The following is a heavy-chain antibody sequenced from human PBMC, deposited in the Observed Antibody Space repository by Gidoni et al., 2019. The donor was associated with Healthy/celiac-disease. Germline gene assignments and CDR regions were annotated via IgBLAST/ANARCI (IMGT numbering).Heavy chain of an antibody. CDR3: ARVVGNYGGNPWAFDI. V-gene: IGHV1-46*01. Sequence: QVQLVQSGAEVKKPGASVKVSCKASGYHFTSSYMHWVRQAPGQGLEWMGIINPSGGSTSYAQKFQGRVTMTRDTSTSTVYMELSSLRSEDTAVYYCARVVGNYGGNPWAFDIWGQGTMVTVSS. D-gene: IGHD4-17*01. CDR2: INPSGGST. J-gene: IGHJ3*02. CDR1: GYHFTSSY.